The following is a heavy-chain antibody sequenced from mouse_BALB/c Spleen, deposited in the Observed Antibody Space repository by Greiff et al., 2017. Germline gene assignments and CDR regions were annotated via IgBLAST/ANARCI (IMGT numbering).Heavy chain of an antibody. Sequence: QVQLQQSGAELMKPGASVKISCKATGYTFSSYWIEWVKQRPGHGLEWIGEILPGSGSTNYNEKFKGKATFTADTSSNTAYMQLISLTSEDSAVYYCARGRDYGNYAAWFAYWGQGTLVTVSA. CDR1: GYTFSSYW. V-gene: IGHV1-9*01. J-gene: IGHJ3*01. CDR2: ILPGSGST. D-gene: IGHD2-1*01. CDR3: ARGRDYGNYAAWFAY.